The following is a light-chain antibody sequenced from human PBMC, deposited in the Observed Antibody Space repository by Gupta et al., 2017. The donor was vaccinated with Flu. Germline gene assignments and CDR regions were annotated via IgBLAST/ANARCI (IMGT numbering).Light chain of an antibody. CDR1: QSISSY. V-gene: IGKV1-39*01. CDR3: QQRDSTPLT. Sequence: DIQMTQSPSSLSASVGDRVTITCRASQSISSYLSWYQQKPGKAPKLLIYAASSLQSGVPSRFSGSGSGTDFTLTISRLQPEDFATYYCQQRDSTPLTFGQGTQVDIK. CDR2: AAS. J-gene: IGKJ5*01.